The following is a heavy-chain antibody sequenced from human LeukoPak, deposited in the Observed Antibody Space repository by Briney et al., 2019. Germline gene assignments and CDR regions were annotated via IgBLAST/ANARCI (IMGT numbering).Heavy chain of an antibody. Sequence: GGSLRLSCAASGFTFSTYAMSWVRQAPGKGLEWVSAISGSTGRTYYADSVKGRFTISRDNSKNTLYLQMNSLRAEDTAVYYCAKDLARVVVTANDYWGQGTLVTVSS. CDR1: GFTFSTYA. D-gene: IGHD2-21*02. CDR3: AKDLARVVVTANDY. V-gene: IGHV3-23*01. J-gene: IGHJ4*02. CDR2: ISGSTGRT.